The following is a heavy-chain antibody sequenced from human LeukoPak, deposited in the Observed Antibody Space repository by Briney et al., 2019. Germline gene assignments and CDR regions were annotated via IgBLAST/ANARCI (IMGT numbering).Heavy chain of an antibody. CDR3: ARKYYDYVWGSYRPNAFDI. V-gene: IGHV4-59*01. CDR2: IYYSGST. CDR1: GGSISSYY. Sequence: SETLSLTCTVSGGSISSYYWSWFRQPPGKGLEWIGYIYYSGSTTYNPSLKSRVTISVDTSKNQFSLKLSSVTAADTAVYYCARKYYDYVWGSYRPNAFDIWGQGTMVTVSS. D-gene: IGHD3-16*02. J-gene: IGHJ3*02.